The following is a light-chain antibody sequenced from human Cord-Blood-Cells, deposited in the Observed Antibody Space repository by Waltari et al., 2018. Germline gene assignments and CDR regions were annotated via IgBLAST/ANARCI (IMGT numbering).Light chain of an antibody. Sequence: EIVLTQSPATLSLSPGESATLSCRTSQSVSSYLAWYQQKPGQAPRLLIFDASNRATGIPARFSGSGSGTDCTLTISSLEPEDFAVYYCQQRSNWPPWTFGQGTKVEIK. V-gene: IGKV3-11*01. CDR2: DAS. CDR3: QQRSNWPPWT. CDR1: QSVSSY. J-gene: IGKJ1*01.